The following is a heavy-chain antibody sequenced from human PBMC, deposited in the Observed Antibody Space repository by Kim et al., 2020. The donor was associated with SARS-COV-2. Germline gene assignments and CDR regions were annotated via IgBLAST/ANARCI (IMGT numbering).Heavy chain of an antibody. D-gene: IGHD2-8*01. V-gene: IGHV3-11*06. Sequence: VKGRFTISRDNAKNSLYLQMNSLRAEDTAVYYGAREDRDIVLMVYAEFDYWGQGTLVTVSS. J-gene: IGHJ4*02. CDR3: AREDRDIVLMVYAEFDY.